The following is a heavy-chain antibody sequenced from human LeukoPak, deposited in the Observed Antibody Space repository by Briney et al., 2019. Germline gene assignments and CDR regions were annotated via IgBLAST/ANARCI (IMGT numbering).Heavy chain of an antibody. CDR1: GFTFSNHG. CDR3: AHGTMFQLDS. CDR2: IVGGAGGT. D-gene: IGHD3-10*02. Sequence: GGSLRFSCAASGFTFSNHGMRWVRQAPGKGFVWVTGIVGGAGGTYYADSVKGRFTISRDNSRNTLYLQMNSLRAEHTAVYYCAHGTMFQLDSWGQGTLVTVSS. V-gene: IGHV3-23*01. J-gene: IGHJ4*02.